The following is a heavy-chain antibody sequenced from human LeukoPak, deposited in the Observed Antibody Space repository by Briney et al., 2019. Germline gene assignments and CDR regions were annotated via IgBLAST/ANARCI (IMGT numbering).Heavy chain of an antibody. J-gene: IGHJ4*02. CDR1: GFTLSDHY. Sequence: GGSLRLSCAASGFTLSDHYMSWLRQAPGKGLEWVSYSSSSGSTIYYADSVKGRFAISRDNAKNSLYLQMNSLRAEDTAVYYCARRRDFFDYWGQGTRVTVSS. V-gene: IGHV3-11*01. CDR3: ARRRDFFDY. CDR2: SSSSGSTI.